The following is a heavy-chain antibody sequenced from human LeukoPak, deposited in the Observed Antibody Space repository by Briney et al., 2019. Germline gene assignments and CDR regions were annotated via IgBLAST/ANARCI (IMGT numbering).Heavy chain of an antibody. CDR1: GFTFSSYA. CDR3: ARIGFGELFSW. CDR2: ISYDGSNK. Sequence: GGSLRLSCAASGFTFSSYAMHWVRQAPGKGLEWVAVISYDGSNKYYADSVKGRFTISRDNSKNTLYLQMNSLRAEDTAVYYCARIGFGELFSWGGQGTLVTVSS. J-gene: IGHJ4*02. V-gene: IGHV3-30*04. D-gene: IGHD3-10*01.